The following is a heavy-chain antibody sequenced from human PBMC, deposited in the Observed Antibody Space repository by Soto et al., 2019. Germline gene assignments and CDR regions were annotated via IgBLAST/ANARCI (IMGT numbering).Heavy chain of an antibody. J-gene: IGHJ6*04. CDR2: INPSGGST. V-gene: IGHV1-46*03. Sequence: GASVKVSCTASGYTYTSYYMHCVRQAPGQGLEWMGIINPSGGSTSYAQKFQGRVTMTRDTSTSTVYMELSSLRSEDTAVYYCASRRTDFWSGYYILDVWGKGTTVTVSS. D-gene: IGHD3-3*01. CDR3: ASRRTDFWSGYYILDV. CDR1: GYTYTSYY.